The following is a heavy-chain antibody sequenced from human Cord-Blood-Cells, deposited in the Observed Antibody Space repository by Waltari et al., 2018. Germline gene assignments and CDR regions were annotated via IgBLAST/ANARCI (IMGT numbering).Heavy chain of an antibody. V-gene: IGHV1-2*06. Sequence: QVQLVQSGAEVKKPGASVKVSCKASGYTFTGYYMHWVRQAPGQGLEWMGRINPNSGGTNYVQKLQGRVTMTRDTSISTAYMELSRLRSDDTAVYYCARDGYSSGWYWFDPWGQGTLVTVSS. J-gene: IGHJ5*02. CDR3: ARDGYSSGWYWFDP. CDR1: GYTFTGYY. D-gene: IGHD6-19*01. CDR2: INPNSGGT.